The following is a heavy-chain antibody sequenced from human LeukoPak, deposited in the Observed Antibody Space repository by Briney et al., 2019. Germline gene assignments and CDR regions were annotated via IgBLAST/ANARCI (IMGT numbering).Heavy chain of an antibody. D-gene: IGHD6-13*01. CDR1: GFTFSSFN. J-gene: IGHJ4*02. CDR2: ISVSGDNT. V-gene: IGHV3-23*01. CDR3: ASASSHRIAAGGDY. Sequence: GGSLRLSCAASGFTFSSFNMNWVRQAPGKGPEWVSAISVSGDNTYYADPVKGRFTISRDNSKNTLYLQMNSLRAEDTAVYYCASASSHRIAAGGDYWGQGTLVTVSS.